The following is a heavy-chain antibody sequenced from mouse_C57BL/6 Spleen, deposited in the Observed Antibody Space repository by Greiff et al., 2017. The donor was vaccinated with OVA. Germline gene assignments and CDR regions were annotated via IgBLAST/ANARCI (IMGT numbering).Heavy chain of an antibody. J-gene: IGHJ4*01. CDR2: ITPNNGGT. D-gene: IGHD2-4*01. V-gene: IGHV1-22*01. CDR3: AKSVYYEYDGGYSMDY. CDR1: GYTFTDYN. Sequence: EVQLQQSGPELVKPGASVKMSCKASGYTFTDYNMHWVKQSHGKSLEWIGNITPNNGGTIYNQKFKGKATLTVNKSSSTAYIERRSLTSEDSAVYFCAKSVYYEYDGGYSMDYWGQGTSVTVSS.